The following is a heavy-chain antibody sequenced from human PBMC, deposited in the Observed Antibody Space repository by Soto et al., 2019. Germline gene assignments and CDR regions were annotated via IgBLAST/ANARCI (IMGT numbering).Heavy chain of an antibody. D-gene: IGHD2-2*01. CDR2: IYYSGST. V-gene: IGHV4-59*01. CDR3: ARVRLGRYCSSTSCLTYYYYYYMDV. Sequence: SETLSLTCTVSGDSISSYYWSWIRQPPGKGLEWIGYIYYSGSTNYNPSLKSRVTISVDTPKYQFSLKLTSVTAADTAVYYCARVRLGRYCSSTSCLTYYYYYYMDVWGKGTTVTVSS. J-gene: IGHJ6*03. CDR1: GDSISSYY.